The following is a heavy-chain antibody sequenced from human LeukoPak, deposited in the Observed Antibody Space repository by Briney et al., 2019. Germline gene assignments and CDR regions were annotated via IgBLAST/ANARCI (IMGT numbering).Heavy chain of an antibody. CDR3: ARLLRSKKTDYDFWTGSLEDNYFDP. CDR1: GYSFTTYW. Sequence: GKSLKIPCKASGYSFTTYWIGWVRQMPGKGLEWMGSVYPGDSDTTYSPSFQGQVTISADMSISTAYLQWSSLKASDTAIYYCARLLRSKKTDYDFWTGSLEDNYFDPWGQGTLVTVSS. V-gene: IGHV5-51*01. D-gene: IGHD3-3*01. CDR2: VYPGDSDT. J-gene: IGHJ5*02.